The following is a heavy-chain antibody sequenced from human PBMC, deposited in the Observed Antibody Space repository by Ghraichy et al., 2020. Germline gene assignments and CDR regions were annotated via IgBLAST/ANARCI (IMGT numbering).Heavy chain of an antibody. CDR2: IKEDGTEQ. Sequence: GGSLRLSCAASGFTFSAYWVAWVRQGPGKGLEWVANIKEDGTEQYYVDSVKGRFTVSRDNAEKSVHLHMNSLRAEDTAVYYCGRSGYCTSGGCSKYYYMDVWGKGTTVTVSS. CDR3: GRSGYCTSGGCSKYYYMDV. D-gene: IGHD2-8*01. J-gene: IGHJ6*03. V-gene: IGHV3-7*01. CDR1: GFTFSAYW.